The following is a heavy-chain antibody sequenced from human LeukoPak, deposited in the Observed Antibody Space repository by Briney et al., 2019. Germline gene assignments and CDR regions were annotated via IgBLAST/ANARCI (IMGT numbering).Heavy chain of an antibody. V-gene: IGHV3-23*01. J-gene: IGHJ4*02. Sequence: SGASLRLSCAASGFTFSSYAMSWVRQAPGKGLEWVSAISGSGGSTYYADSVKGRFTISRDNSKNTLYLQMNSLRAEDTAVYYCARASIAASGYYFDYWGQGTLVTVSS. CDR2: ISGSGGST. CDR3: ARASIAASGYYFDY. D-gene: IGHD6-6*01. CDR1: GFTFSSYA.